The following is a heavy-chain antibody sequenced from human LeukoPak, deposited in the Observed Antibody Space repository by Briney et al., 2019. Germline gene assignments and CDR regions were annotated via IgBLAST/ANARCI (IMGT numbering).Heavy chain of an antibody. D-gene: IGHD3-10*01. CDR1: GFTFSSYS. CDR3: ARDPPIGSQDGEEDY. CDR2: ISSSSSYI. Sequence: PGGSLRLSCAASGFTFSSYSMNWVRQAPGKGLEGVSSISSSSSYIYYADSVKGRFTISRDNAKNSLYLQMNRLRAEDTAVYYCARDPPIGSQDGEEDYWGQGTLVTVSS. J-gene: IGHJ4*02. V-gene: IGHV3-21*01.